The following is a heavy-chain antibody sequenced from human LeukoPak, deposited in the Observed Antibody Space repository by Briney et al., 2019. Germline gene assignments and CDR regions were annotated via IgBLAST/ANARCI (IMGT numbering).Heavy chain of an antibody. D-gene: IGHD1-26*01. CDR1: GFTFSSYS. CDR3: ARVGEGATDY. V-gene: IGHV3-21*01. CDR2: ISSSYI. Sequence: GGSLRLSCAASGFTFSSYSMNWVRQAPGKGLEWVSSISSSYIYYADSVKGRFTISRDNAKNSLYLQMNSLRAEDTAVYYCARVGEGATDYWGQGTLVTVSS. J-gene: IGHJ4*02.